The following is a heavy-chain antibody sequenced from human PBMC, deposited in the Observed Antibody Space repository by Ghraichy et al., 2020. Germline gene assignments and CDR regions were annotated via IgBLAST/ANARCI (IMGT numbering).Heavy chain of an antibody. CDR1: GYTFTTYY. D-gene: IGHD6-6*01. J-gene: IGHJ6*02. V-gene: IGHV1-18*01. Sequence: ASVKVSCKASGYTFTTYYFSWVRQAPGQGLEWMGWISIYNGATNYAQKLRGRVTMTTETSTSTAYMELRSLRSDDTAVYFCARGGGSSSGGLDVWGQGTTVTVSS. CDR2: ISIYNGAT. CDR3: ARGGGSSSGGLDV.